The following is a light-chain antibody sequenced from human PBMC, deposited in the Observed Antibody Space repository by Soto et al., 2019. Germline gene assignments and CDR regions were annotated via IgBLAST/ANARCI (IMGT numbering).Light chain of an antibody. CDR2: DAY. J-gene: IGKJ2*01. CDR3: QQRSNWPPST. V-gene: IGKV3-11*01. CDR1: QSVSSY. Sequence: EIVLTQSPATLSLSPGERATLSCRASQSVSSYLAWYQQKPGQAPRLLIYDAYNRATCIPARFSGSGSGTDFILTISSLEPEDFAVYYCQQRSNWPPSTFGQGTKLEIK.